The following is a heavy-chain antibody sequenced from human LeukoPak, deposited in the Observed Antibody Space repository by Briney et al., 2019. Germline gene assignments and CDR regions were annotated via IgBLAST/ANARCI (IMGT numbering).Heavy chain of an antibody. D-gene: IGHD1-26*01. V-gene: IGHV3-23*01. Sequence: GGSLRLSCAASGFTISTYWMNWVRQAPGKGLEWVAGISGSGDSTYYADSVKGRFTISRDNSKNTVYLQMNSLRAEDTAVYYCAKGTGSYSERYWGQGTLVTVSS. CDR1: GFTISTYW. J-gene: IGHJ4*02. CDR3: AKGTGSYSERY. CDR2: ISGSGDST.